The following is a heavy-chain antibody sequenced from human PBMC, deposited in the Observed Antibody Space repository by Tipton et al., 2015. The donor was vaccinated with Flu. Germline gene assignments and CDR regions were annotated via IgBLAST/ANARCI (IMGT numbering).Heavy chain of an antibody. J-gene: IGHJ6*03. CDR1: GGSFSGYY. V-gene: IGHV4-34*01. CDR2: INHSGST. CDR3: ARVLEWSPYYMDV. D-gene: IGHD3-3*01. Sequence: TLSLTCAVYGGSFSGYYWSWVRQPPGKGLEWIGEINHSGSTNYNPSLKSRVTISVDTSKNQFSLKLSSVTAADTAVYCCARVLEWSPYYMDVWGKGTTVTVSS.